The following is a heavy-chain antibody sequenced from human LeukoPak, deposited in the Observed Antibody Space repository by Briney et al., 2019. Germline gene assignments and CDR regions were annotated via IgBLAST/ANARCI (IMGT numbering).Heavy chain of an antibody. D-gene: IGHD3-10*01. V-gene: IGHV4-59*12. CDR3: ARLFITMVRGDANWFDP. Sequence: SETLSLTCTVSGGSISSYYWSWIRQPPGKGLEWIGYIYYSGSTNYNPSLKSRVTISVDTSKNQFSLKLSSVTAADTAVYYCARLFITMVRGDANWFDPWGQGTLVTVSS. J-gene: IGHJ5*02. CDR1: GGSISSYY. CDR2: IYYSGST.